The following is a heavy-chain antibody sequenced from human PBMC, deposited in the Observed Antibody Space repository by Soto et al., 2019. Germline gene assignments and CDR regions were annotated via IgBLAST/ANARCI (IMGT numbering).Heavy chain of an antibody. J-gene: IGHJ5*02. V-gene: IGHV3-30*18. D-gene: IGHD3-10*01. Sequence: QVQLVESGGGVVQPGRSLRLSCAASGFTFSSYGMHWVRQAPGKGLEWVAVISFDGTNKYSADSVRGRFTISRDNSKNTLYLQMNSLGDEDTAVYYCAKDVGVGELWVHWFDLWGQGTLVTVSS. CDR3: AKDVGVGELWVHWFDL. CDR1: GFTFSSYG. CDR2: ISFDGTNK.